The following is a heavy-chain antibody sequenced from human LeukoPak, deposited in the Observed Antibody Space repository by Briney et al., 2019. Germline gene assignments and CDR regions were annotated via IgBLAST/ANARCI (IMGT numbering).Heavy chain of an antibody. CDR1: GGSISSSNW. D-gene: IGHD1-14*01. V-gene: IGHV4-4*02. CDR2: IYHSGST. Sequence: QPSETLSLTCAVSGGSISSSNWWSWVRQPPGKGLEWIGEIYHSGSTNYNPSLKSRVTISVDTSKNQFSLKLSSVTAADTAVYYCARGILNYAFDIWGQGTMVTVSS. J-gene: IGHJ3*02. CDR3: ARGILNYAFDI.